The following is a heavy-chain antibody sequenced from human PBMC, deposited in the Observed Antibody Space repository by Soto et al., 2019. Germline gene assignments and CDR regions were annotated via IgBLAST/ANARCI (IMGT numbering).Heavy chain of an antibody. V-gene: IGHV3-64D*06. CDR1: GFIFSEST. J-gene: IGHJ4*02. CDR2: VSTSGRST. D-gene: IGHD2-15*01. Sequence: GGSLRLSCSASGFIFSESTIYWVRQVPGKGLEAISAVSTSGRSTYYADAVKDRFTISRDNSKNTLFLQMGSLRPEDTAIYYCVKQAHGLDGVAFDYWGQGTQVTVSS. CDR3: VKQAHGLDGVAFDY.